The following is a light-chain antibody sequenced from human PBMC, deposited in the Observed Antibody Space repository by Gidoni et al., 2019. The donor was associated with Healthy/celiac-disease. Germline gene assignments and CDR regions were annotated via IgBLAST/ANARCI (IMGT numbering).Light chain of an antibody. CDR1: QSISSY. Sequence: EIVTTQSPATLSASPGERATLSCRASQSISSYLAWYQQKPGQAPRLLIYGASTRSTGIPARFSGSGSGTDFTLTISSLQSEDFAVYYCQQYNNWPRVFGQGTKLEIK. CDR3: QQYNNWPRV. CDR2: GAS. J-gene: IGKJ2*01. V-gene: IGKV3-15*01.